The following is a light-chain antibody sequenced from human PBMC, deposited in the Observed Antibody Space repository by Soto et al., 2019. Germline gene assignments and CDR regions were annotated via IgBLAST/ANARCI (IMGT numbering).Light chain of an antibody. CDR2: GAS. CDR1: QSVSSSY. Sequence: EIVLTQSPGTLSLSPGERATLSCRASQSVSSSYLAWCQQKPGQAPRLLIYGASSRATGIPDRFSGSGSGTDFTLTISRLEPEDFAVYYCQQFATFGGGTKV. V-gene: IGKV3-20*01. CDR3: QQFAT. J-gene: IGKJ4*01.